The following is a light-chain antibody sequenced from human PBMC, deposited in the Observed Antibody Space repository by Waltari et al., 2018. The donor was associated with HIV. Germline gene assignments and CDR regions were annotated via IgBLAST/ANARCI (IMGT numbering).Light chain of an antibody. V-gene: IGKV4-1*01. CDR3: QQYYSPLT. CDR1: QSLLYSSNNRNY. CDR2: WAS. Sequence: DIVLTQSPDSLAVSLGERATINCRSSQSLLYSSNNRNYLAWYQLKPGQPPRVLIYWASTRGSGVPDRFSGSGSGTDFTLTITSLQPEDVAVYYCQQYYSPLTFGGGTKVEIK. J-gene: IGKJ4*01.